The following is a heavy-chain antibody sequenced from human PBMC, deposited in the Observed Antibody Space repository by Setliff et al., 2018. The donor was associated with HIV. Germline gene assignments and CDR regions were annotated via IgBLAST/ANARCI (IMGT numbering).Heavy chain of an antibody. J-gene: IGHJ6*03. Sequence: SETLSLTCAVSNYSISSGSYWAWIRQSPGKGLAWIGSVYFSGRAYYNPSLKSRVTISLDTSKNQFSLKLSSVTAADTAVYYCARLEYYYYMDVWGNGTTVTDSS. CDR2: VYFSGRA. CDR3: ARLEYYYYMDV. CDR1: NYSISSGSY. V-gene: IGHV4-38-2*01.